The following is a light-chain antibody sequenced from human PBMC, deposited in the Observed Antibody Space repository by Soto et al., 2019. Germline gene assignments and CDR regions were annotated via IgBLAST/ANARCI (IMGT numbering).Light chain of an antibody. V-gene: IGKV1-33*01. CDR2: DAS. Sequence: IPMTQCPSAMCGSXGDRVPIGCQPSPDISDGVNWYQQQPGKAPKLXXYDASKLQTGGPPSFSGRGSGKAFTSTISSLQPEDSGTYYCQQFYDLPITFGQGTRLEIK. CDR3: QQFYDLPIT. J-gene: IGKJ5*01. CDR1: PDISDG.